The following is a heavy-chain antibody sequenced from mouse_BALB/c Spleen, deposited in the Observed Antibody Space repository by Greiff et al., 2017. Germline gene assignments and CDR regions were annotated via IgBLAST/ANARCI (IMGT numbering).Heavy chain of an antibody. Sequence: QVQLKQSGPELVKPGASVRISCKASGYTFTSYYIHWVKQRPGQGLEWIGWIYPGNVNTKYNEKFKGKATLTADKSSSTAYMQLSSLTSEDSAVYFCARDLYSGNSPFAYWGEGSLGTVSA. CDR2: IYPGNVNT. CDR3: ARDLYSGNSPFAY. V-gene: IGHV1S56*01. J-gene: IGHJ3*01. CDR1: GYTFTSYY. D-gene: IGHD2-1*01.